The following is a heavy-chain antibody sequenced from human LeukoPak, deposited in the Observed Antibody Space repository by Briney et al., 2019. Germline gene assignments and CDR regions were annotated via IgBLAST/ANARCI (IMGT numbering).Heavy chain of an antibody. J-gene: IGHJ4*02. V-gene: IGHV4-61*02. Sequence: PSETLSLTCTVSGGSISSGSYYWSWIRQPAGKGLEWIGRIYTSGSTNYNPSLKSRVTISVDTSKNQFSLKLSSVTAADTAVYYCARDYYYGSGNSDYWGQGTLVTVSS. CDR3: ARDYYYGSGNSDY. CDR2: IYTSGST. D-gene: IGHD3-10*01. CDR1: GGSISSGSYY.